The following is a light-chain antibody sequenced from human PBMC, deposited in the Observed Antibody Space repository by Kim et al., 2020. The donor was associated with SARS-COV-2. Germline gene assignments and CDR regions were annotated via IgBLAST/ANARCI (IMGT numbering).Light chain of an antibody. CDR3: QQYHNWPPLT. J-gene: IGKJ4*01. CDR1: QSVGSY. CDR2: GAS. Sequence: EIVLTQSPASLSVSPGERVTLTCRASQSVGSYIAWYQQKPGQAPTLLIYGASARATGPPARFSGSGSGTEFTLTITSLQSEDFAVYYCQQYHNWPPLTFGGGTKVDIK. V-gene: IGKV3-15*01.